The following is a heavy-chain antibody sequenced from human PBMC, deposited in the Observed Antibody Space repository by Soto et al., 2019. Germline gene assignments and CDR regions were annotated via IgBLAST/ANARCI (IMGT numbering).Heavy chain of an antibody. V-gene: IGHV4-4*02. CDR3: AREPVVVVAATRHYYGMDV. D-gene: IGHD2-15*01. Sequence: SETLSLTCAVSGGSISSSNWWSWVRQPSGKGLEWIGEIYHSGSTNYNPSLKSRVTISVDKSKNQFSLKLSSVTAADTAVYYCAREPVVVVAATRHYYGMDVWGQGTTVTVSS. CDR1: GGSISSSNW. CDR2: IYHSGST. J-gene: IGHJ6*02.